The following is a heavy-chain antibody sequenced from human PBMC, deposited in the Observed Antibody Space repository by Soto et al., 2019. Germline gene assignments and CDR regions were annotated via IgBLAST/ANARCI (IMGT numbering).Heavy chain of an antibody. CDR3: AKDWGVYSYVRDGYYFDY. J-gene: IGHJ4*02. D-gene: IGHD5-18*01. CDR2: ISYDGSNK. Sequence: GGSLRLTCAASGFTFSSYGMHWVRQAPGKGLEWVAVISYDGSNKYYADSVKGRFTTSRDNSKNTLYLQMNSLRAEDTAVYYCAKDWGVYSYVRDGYYFDYWGQGTLVTVSS. V-gene: IGHV3-30*18. CDR1: GFTFSSYG.